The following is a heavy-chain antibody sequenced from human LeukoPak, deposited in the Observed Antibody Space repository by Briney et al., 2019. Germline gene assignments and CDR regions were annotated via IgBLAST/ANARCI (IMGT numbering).Heavy chain of an antibody. J-gene: IGHJ5*02. V-gene: IGHV1-24*01. Sequence: ASVKVSCKVSGYTLTELSMHWVRQAPGKGLEWMGGFDPEDGETIYAQKFQGRVTMTEDTSTDTAYMELSSLRSEDTAVYYCATVVLKDLLEQPVGYNWFDPWGQGTLVTVSS. CDR3: ATVVLKDLLEQPVGYNWFDP. D-gene: IGHD6-13*01. CDR1: GYTLTELS. CDR2: FDPEDGET.